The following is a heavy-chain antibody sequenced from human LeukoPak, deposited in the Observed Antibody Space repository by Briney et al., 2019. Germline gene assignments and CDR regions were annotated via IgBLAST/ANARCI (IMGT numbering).Heavy chain of an antibody. CDR1: GASVSNSH. D-gene: IGHD2/OR15-2a*01. V-gene: IGHV4-59*02. Sequence: SETLSLTCAVSGASVSNSHWNWIRQFPGKGLDWIGCLSYTGKTAYNPSLSSRVTISLGTSNNQVSLKLKSVPAADTAVYYCSEGYFEPFAHWGPGTLVTVSS. J-gene: IGHJ4*02. CDR3: SEGYFEPFAH. CDR2: LSYTGKT.